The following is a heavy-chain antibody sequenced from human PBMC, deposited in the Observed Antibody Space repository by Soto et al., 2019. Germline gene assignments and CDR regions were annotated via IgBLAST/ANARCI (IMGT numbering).Heavy chain of an antibody. Sequence: ASVKVSCKASGGTFSSYTISWVRQAPGQGLEWMGRIIPILGIANYAQKFQGRVTITADKSTSTAYMELSSLRSEDTAVYYCARSIAAAATLRNWFDPWGQGTLVTVSS. V-gene: IGHV1-69*02. CDR1: GGTFSSYT. CDR3: ARSIAAAATLRNWFDP. CDR2: IIPILGIA. D-gene: IGHD6-13*01. J-gene: IGHJ5*02.